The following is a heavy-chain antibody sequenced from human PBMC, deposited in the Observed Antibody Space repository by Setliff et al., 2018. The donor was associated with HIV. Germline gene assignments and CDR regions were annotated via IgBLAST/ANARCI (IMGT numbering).Heavy chain of an antibody. CDR3: ARSLVPSGYYYGRHAFDI. V-gene: IGHV4-59*08. CDR2: IYYSGST. CDR1: GASIRGHY. J-gene: IGHJ3*02. D-gene: IGHD3-22*01. Sequence: PSETLSLTCSVSGASIRGHYWSWIRQSPGKGLEWIGNIYYSGSTNYNPSFKSRVTISVDTSKNQFSLRVNSVTAADTAVYYCARSLVPSGYYYGRHAFDIWGQGTKVTVSS.